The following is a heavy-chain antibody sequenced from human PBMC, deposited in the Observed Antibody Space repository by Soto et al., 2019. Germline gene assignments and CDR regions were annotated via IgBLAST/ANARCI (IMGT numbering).Heavy chain of an antibody. D-gene: IGHD3-22*01. CDR2: ISGSGGST. J-gene: IGHJ4*02. CDR1: GFTFSSYA. V-gene: IGHV3-23*01. Sequence: PGGSRRLSCAASGFTFSSYAMSWVRQAPGKGLEWVSAISGSGGSTYYADSVKGRFTISRDNSKNTLYLQMNSLRAEDTAVYYCAKDPVSYYYDSSGYYYDYWGQGTLVTVSS. CDR3: AKDPVSYYYDSSGYYYDY.